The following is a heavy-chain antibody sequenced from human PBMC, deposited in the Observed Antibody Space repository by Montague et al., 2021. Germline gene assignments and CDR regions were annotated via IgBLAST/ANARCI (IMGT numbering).Heavy chain of an antibody. V-gene: IGHV4-4*02. CDR3: AVGSESAWELLHH. Sequence: SETLSLTCTVSGDSISSKYFWNWVRPPLGKGLEWIGEIYHGTTSYSPSLKGRLTVSMDTSKNQFSLKLSSVTAADTAIYYCAVGSESAWELLHHWGQGILVTVSS. CDR1: GDSISSKYF. D-gene: IGHD1-26*01. J-gene: IGHJ5*02. CDR2: IYHGTT.